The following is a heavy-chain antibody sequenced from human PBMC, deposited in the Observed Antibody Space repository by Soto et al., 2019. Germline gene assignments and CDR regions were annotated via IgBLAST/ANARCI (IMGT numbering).Heavy chain of an antibody. V-gene: IGHV4-4*02. Sequence: QVQLQESGPGLVKPSGTLSLTCAVSGGSISSTKWWTWVRQPPGKGLEWIAEISHSEGSNYNPSLKSRVAMSLDNSKNQVSLRLSSVTAADTAVYYCATQTSSYTWDVWGQGTTVTVS. J-gene: IGHJ6*02. CDR1: GGSISSTKW. CDR2: ISHSEGS. CDR3: ATQTSSYTWDV. D-gene: IGHD2-2*01.